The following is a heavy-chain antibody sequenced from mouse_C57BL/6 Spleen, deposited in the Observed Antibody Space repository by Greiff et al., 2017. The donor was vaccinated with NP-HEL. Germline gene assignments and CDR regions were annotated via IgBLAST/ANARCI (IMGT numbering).Heavy chain of an antibody. Sequence: VQLQQSGPELVKPGASVKISCKASGYAFSSSWMNWVKQRPGKGLEWIGRIYPGDGDTNYNGKFKGKATLTADKSSSTAYMQLSSLTSEDSAVYFCARDYYRFAYWGQGTLVTVSA. J-gene: IGHJ3*01. CDR2: IYPGDGDT. D-gene: IGHD2-12*01. CDR1: GYAFSSSW. CDR3: ARDYYRFAY. V-gene: IGHV1-82*01.